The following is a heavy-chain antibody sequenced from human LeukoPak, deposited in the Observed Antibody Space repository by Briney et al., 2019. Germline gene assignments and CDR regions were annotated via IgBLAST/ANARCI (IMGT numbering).Heavy chain of an antibody. CDR2: ISSSSTYI. D-gene: IGHD5-18*01. Sequence: GGSLRLSCAASGFTFSSYTMNWVRQAPGKGLEWVSSISSSSTYINYADSVKGRFTISRDNAKNSLYLQMNSLRAEDTAVYYCARGLGYSYGSDYWGQGTLVTVSS. CDR1: GFTFSSYT. CDR3: ARGLGYSYGSDY. V-gene: IGHV3-21*01. J-gene: IGHJ4*02.